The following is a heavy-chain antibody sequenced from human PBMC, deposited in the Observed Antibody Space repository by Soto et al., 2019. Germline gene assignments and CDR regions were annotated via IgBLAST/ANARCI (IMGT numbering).Heavy chain of an antibody. CDR3: ARSRNGAVPDPINF. CDR2: ISRDGSSK. CDR1: GFTFSRYA. J-gene: IGHJ4*02. D-gene: IGHD2-8*01. V-gene: IGHV3-30-3*01. Sequence: GGSLRLSCAASGFTFSRYAMHWVRQAPGEGLEWAAVISRDGSSKYYGDSVKGRFTVSRDNSNNTLYLSMTSLRPDDTAVFYCARSRNGAVPDPINFWGQGTLVTVSS.